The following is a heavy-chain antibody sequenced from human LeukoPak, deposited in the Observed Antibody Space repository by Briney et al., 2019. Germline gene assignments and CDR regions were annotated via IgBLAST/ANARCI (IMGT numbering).Heavy chain of an antibody. D-gene: IGHD3/OR15-3a*01. J-gene: IGHJ4*02. CDR1: GFTFSSYS. CDR2: ISSSSSTI. Sequence: GGSLRLSCAASGFTFSSYSMNWVRQASGKGLEWVSYISSSSSTIYYADSVKGRFTISRDNAKNSLYLQMNSLRDEDTAVYYCARDFSSRGLVNYFDYWGQGTLVTVSS. CDR3: ARDFSSRGLVNYFDY. V-gene: IGHV3-48*02.